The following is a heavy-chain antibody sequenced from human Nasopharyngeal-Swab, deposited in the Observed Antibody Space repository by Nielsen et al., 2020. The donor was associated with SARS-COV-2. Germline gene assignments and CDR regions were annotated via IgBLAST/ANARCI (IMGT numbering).Heavy chain of an antibody. J-gene: IGHJ6*02. Sequence: GESLKISCAASGFTFNNYNFNWVRQAPGKGLEWVSSISSSSSYIYYADSVKGRFTISRDNAKNSLYLQMNSLRAEDTAVYYCARDGLDYDFWSAYFDVWGQGTTVTVSS. CDR2: ISSSSSYI. CDR1: GFTFNNYN. CDR3: ARDGLDYDFWSAYFDV. D-gene: IGHD3-3*01. V-gene: IGHV3-21*01.